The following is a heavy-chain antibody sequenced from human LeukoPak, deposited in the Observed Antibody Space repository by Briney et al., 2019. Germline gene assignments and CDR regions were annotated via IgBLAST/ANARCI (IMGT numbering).Heavy chain of an antibody. CDR3: AKDRAAAAGPGWFDP. CDR1: GFTFSSYA. D-gene: IGHD6-13*01. Sequence: GGSLRLSCAASGFTFSSYAMSWVRQAPGKGLEWVAVISYDGSNKYYADSVKGRFTISRDNSKNTLYLQMNSLRAEDTAVYYCAKDRAAAAGPGWFDPWGQGTLVTVSS. J-gene: IGHJ5*02. CDR2: ISYDGSNK. V-gene: IGHV3-30*18.